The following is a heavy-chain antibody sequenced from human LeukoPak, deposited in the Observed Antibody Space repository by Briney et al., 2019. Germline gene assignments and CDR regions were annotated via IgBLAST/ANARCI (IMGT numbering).Heavy chain of an antibody. CDR1: GDSFSTHY. D-gene: IGHD4-17*01. CDR2: ISSIGST. V-gene: IGHV4-59*11. Sequence: SETLSLTCSVSGDSFSTHYWTWIRQPPGKGLEWIGSISSIGSTNYNPSLKSRVTISVDTSKKQFSLKMTSVTAADTAVYYCARDPTTVTKGFDIWGQGTMVTVSS. J-gene: IGHJ3*02. CDR3: ARDPTTVTKGFDI.